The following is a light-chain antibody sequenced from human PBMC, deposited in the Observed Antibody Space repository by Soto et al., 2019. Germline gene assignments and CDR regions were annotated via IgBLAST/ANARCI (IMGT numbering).Light chain of an antibody. CDR2: EVS. CDR3: SSYTRSTRGV. J-gene: IGLJ1*01. Sequence: QSVLTQPASVSGSPGQSITISCTGTSRDVGGYKYVSWYQKHPVKAHKLMIYEVSNRPSGGSNRFSGSKSGNTASLTISELQAEDEADYYCSSYTRSTRGVFGTGTKVT. CDR1: SRDVGGYKY. V-gene: IGLV2-14*01.